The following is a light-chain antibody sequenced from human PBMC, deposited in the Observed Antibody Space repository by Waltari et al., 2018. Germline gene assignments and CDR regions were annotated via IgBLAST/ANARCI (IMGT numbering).Light chain of an antibody. Sequence: QLVLTQSPSASASLGASVKLTRTLSSGHSSYAAAWHQQQPETGPRCLMKVKSDGSHSKGDGIPDRFSGSSFGAERYLTISSLQSEDEADYYCQAWGTGIGVFGGGTKLTVL. CDR3: QAWGTGIGV. CDR1: SGHSSYA. V-gene: IGLV4-69*01. J-gene: IGLJ2*01. CDR2: VKSDGSH.